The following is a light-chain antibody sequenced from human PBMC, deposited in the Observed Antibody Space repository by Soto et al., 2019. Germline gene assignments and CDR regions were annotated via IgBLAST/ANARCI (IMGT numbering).Light chain of an antibody. V-gene: IGKV3-15*01. Sequence: EIVLTQSPATLSLSPGERATLSCRASQRISGYLAWYQQRPGQAPRLLIYGASTRATGIPARFSGSGSGTEFTLTISSLQSEDFATYYCLQDINYPWTFGQGTKVDIK. J-gene: IGKJ1*01. CDR1: QRISGY. CDR3: LQDINYPWT. CDR2: GAS.